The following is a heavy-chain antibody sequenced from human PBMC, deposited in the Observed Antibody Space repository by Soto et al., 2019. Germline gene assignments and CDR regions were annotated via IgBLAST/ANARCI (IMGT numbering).Heavy chain of an antibody. Sequence: GXSVKVSCNTSGYRLSGNYRHWFRQVPGQGLEWMGWINPNNGDTSYAQRFQGWVTLTRDTSINTAYVQVSRLTSDDTAVYYCARATEMVDFDFWGQGTVVTVSS. V-gene: IGHV1-2*04. J-gene: IGHJ4*02. CDR1: GYRLSGNY. CDR3: ARATEMVDFDF. CDR2: INPNNGDT. D-gene: IGHD2-8*01.